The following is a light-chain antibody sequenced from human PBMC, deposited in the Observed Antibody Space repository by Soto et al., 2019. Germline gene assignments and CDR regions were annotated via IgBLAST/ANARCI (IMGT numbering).Light chain of an antibody. CDR2: AAA. CDR3: QQYGYSSWT. Sequence: EIVLTQSPGTLSLSPGERATLSCRASQSISSSFLAWYHQKPGQAPRLLIYAAASRTTGIPDRFSGGGSGTDFTLTISRLEPEDFAVYYCQQYGYSSWTFGQGTKVEIK. J-gene: IGKJ1*01. V-gene: IGKV3-20*01. CDR1: QSISSSF.